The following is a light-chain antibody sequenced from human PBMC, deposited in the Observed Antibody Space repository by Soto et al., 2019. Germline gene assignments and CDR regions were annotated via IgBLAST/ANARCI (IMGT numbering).Light chain of an antibody. CDR3: AAWDDSLNGLYV. CDR2: SSN. J-gene: IGLJ1*01. Sequence: QPVLTQPPSASGTPGQRVTISCSGSSSNIGRNPVNWYLQLPGTAPKLLIYSSNQRPSGVPDRFSGSKSGTSASLASSGLQSEDEAYYYCAAWDDSLNGLYVFGTGTKLTVL. CDR1: SSNIGRNP. V-gene: IGLV1-44*01.